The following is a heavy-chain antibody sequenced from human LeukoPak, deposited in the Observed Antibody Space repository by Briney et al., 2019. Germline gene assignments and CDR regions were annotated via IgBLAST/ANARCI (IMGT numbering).Heavy chain of an antibody. CDR2: VDPKSGDT. V-gene: IGHV1-2*06. CDR3: ATFTVALNALDL. CDR1: GHSFTAYY. Sequence: ASVKVSCKASGHSFTAYYMHWVRQAPGQGLEWMGRVDPKSGDTKYSQKFQGRVTMTRDTSISTAYMELSRLTSDDTAVYYCATFTVALNALDLWGQGTMVTVSS. D-gene: IGHD4-23*01. J-gene: IGHJ3*01.